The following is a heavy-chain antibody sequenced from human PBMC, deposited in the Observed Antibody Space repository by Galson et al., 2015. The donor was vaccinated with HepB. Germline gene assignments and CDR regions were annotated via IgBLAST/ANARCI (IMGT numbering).Heavy chain of an antibody. V-gene: IGHV3-66*01. Sequence: SLRLSCAASGFTVSNNYMSWVRQAPGKGLEWVSVIYSGGDIYYLDSVKGRFTISRDNAKNILYLQMNSLRAEDTAVYYCAREEGGWLHAEYWGQGTLVTVSS. CDR1: GFTVSNNY. D-gene: IGHD5-12*01. CDR2: IYSGGDI. CDR3: AREEGGWLHAEY. J-gene: IGHJ4*02.